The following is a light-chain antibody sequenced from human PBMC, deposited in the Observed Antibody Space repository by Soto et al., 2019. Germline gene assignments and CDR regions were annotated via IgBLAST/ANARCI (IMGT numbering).Light chain of an antibody. Sequence: QSVLTQPPSASGTPGLRVTISCSGNSSNVGSSTVSWYQQLPGTAPKLLIYTNSQRPSGVPDRFSGSKSGTSASLAISGLRSEDEADYYCAAWDDSLNGYVFGTGTKVTVL. CDR2: TNS. CDR1: SSNVGSST. J-gene: IGLJ1*01. CDR3: AAWDDSLNGYV. V-gene: IGLV1-44*01.